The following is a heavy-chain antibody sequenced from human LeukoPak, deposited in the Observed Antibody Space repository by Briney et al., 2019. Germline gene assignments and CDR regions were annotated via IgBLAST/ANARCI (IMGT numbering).Heavy chain of an antibody. CDR3: GRVVGSSRFDY. V-gene: IGHV3-30*04. CDR1: GFSFSTAF. CDR2: ILFDGNNK. Sequence: GGSLRLSCAAPGFSFSTAFMHWVRQAPGQGLEWVAVILFDGNNKYYADSVKGRFTISRDTSKNMIYLQMNNLRPDDTAVYYCGRVVGSSRFDYWGQGTLVTVSS. D-gene: IGHD1-26*01. J-gene: IGHJ4*02.